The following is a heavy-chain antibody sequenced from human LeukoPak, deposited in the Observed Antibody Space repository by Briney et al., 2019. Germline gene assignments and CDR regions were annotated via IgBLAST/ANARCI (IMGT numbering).Heavy chain of an antibody. Sequence: SVTLSLTCAVYGGSFSGYYWSWIRQPPGKGLEWIGEINHSGSTNYNPSLKSRVTISVDTSKNQFSLKLSSVTAADTAVYYCARLGGQWLVPYMDVWGKGTTVTISS. CDR2: INHSGST. D-gene: IGHD6-19*01. J-gene: IGHJ6*03. CDR1: GGSFSGYY. CDR3: ARLGGQWLVPYMDV. V-gene: IGHV4-34*01.